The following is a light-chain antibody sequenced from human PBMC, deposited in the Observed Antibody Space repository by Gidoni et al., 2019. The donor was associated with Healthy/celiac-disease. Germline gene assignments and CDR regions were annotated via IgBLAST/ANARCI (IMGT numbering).Light chain of an antibody. J-gene: IGKJ3*01. CDR1: QSISSY. Sequence: DIQMTQSPSSLSASVGDRVTITCRASQSISSYLNWYQQKPGKAPKLLIYAASSLQSGVPSRFSVSGSGTYFTLTISSLQPEDFATYYGQHSYSTPYAFGPGTKVDIK. CDR3: QHSYSTPYA. CDR2: AAS. V-gene: IGKV1-39*01.